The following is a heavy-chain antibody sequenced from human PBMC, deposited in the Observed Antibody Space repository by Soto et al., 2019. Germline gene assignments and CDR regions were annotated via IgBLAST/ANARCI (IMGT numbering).Heavy chain of an antibody. Sequence: QVQLVQSGAELKKPGSSVKVSCKASGGTFSSYTISWVRQAPGQGLEWMGRIIPILGIANYAQEFQGRVTITADTSTNTTYMQLSSLRSEDTGVYYCARGAAAALDYWGQGTLVTVSS. CDR1: GGTFSSYT. J-gene: IGHJ4*02. CDR3: ARGAAAALDY. CDR2: IIPILGIA. V-gene: IGHV1-69*02. D-gene: IGHD6-13*01.